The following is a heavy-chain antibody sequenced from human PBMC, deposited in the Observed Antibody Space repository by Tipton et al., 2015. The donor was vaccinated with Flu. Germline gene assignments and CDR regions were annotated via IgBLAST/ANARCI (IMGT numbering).Heavy chain of an antibody. J-gene: IGHJ4*02. CDR3: ARDDFLVPSALRY. Sequence: LSLTCSVSGGSISSYYWGWVRQPPGKGLEWIGYFYYSGSTNYNPSLQSRVTISVDRSKNQFSVKLTSVTAADTAVYFCARDDFLVPSALRYWGQGILVTVSS. CDR2: FYYSGST. D-gene: IGHD3/OR15-3a*01. V-gene: IGHV4-59*12. CDR1: GGSISSYY.